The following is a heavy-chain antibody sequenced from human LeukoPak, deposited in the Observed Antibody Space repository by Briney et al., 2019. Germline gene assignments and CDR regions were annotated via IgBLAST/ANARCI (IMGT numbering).Heavy chain of an antibody. D-gene: IGHD4-17*01. CDR1: GFTFSSYA. J-gene: IGHJ1*01. Sequence: GGSLRLSCAASGFTFSSYAMSWVRQAPGKGLEGVSGISGSGGSTYYADSVKGRFTISRDNSKNTLYLQMSSLRAEDTAVYYCAKEVYGDSTGGRFQNWGQGTLVTVSS. CDR3: AKEVYGDSTGGRFQN. V-gene: IGHV3-23*01. CDR2: ISGSGGST.